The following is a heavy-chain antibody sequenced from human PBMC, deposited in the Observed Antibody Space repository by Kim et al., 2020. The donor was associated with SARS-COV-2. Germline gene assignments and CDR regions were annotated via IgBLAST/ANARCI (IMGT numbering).Heavy chain of an antibody. CDR2: IYSGGST. D-gene: IGHD4-4*01. CDR3: ATHHNYTPNYYYYYGMDV. Sequence: GGSLRLSCAASGFTVSSNYMSWVRQAPGKGLEWVSVIYSGGSTYYADSVKGRFTISRDNSKNTLYLQMNSLRAEDTAVYYCATHHNYTPNYYYYYGMDVWGQGTTVTVSS. V-gene: IGHV3-66*01. CDR1: GFTVSSNY. J-gene: IGHJ6*02.